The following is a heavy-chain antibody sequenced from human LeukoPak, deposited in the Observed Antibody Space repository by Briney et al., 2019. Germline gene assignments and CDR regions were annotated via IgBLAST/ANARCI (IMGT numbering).Heavy chain of an antibody. D-gene: IGHD3-9*01. V-gene: IGHV3-23*01. J-gene: IGHJ5*02. CDR2: ISGSGGST. Sequence: GGSLRLSCAASGFTLSSYAMSWVRQAPGKGLEWVSAISGSGGSTYYADSVKGRFTISRDNSKNTLYLQMNSLRAEDTAVYYCAKDRDHFDWLLGWFDPWGQGTLVTVSS. CDR1: GFTLSSYA. CDR3: AKDRDHFDWLLGWFDP.